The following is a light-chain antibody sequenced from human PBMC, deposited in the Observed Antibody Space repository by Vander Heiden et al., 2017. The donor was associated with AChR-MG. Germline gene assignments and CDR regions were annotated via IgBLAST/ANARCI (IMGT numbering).Light chain of an antibody. CDR3: SSYTSSSTLV. CDR1: SSDIGTYNY. Sequence: QSALTQPGSVSGSPGQSVTISCTGTSSDIGTYNYVSWYQRHPGKAPKLMIYDVSNRPAGVSNRFSGSKSGNTASLTISGLQAEDEADYYCSSYTSSSTLVFGNGTKVTVL. CDR2: DVS. V-gene: IGLV2-14*01. J-gene: IGLJ1*01.